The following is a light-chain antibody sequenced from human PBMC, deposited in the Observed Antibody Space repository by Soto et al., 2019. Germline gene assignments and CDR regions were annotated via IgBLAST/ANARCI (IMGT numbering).Light chain of an antibody. V-gene: IGKV1-5*03. CDR3: QQYNSKFT. J-gene: IGKJ3*01. CDR1: QSISSW. CDR2: QAS. Sequence: DILMTQSPSTLSASVGDRVTITCRASQSISSWLAWYQHKPGKAPKLLIYQASNLESGVPSRYSGSGSGTDFTLTISSLQPDDFATYYCQQYNSKFTFGPGTQVDI.